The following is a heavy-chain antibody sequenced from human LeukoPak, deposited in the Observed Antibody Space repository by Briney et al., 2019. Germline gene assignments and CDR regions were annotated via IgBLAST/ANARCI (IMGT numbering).Heavy chain of an antibody. D-gene: IGHD3-10*01. V-gene: IGHV1-69*04. J-gene: IGHJ4*01. CDR1: GGAFTSYA. CDR3: ATDGTISCYKCFDH. CDR2: IIPILGAA. Sequence: KVSCKASGGAFTSYAISWVRQAPGQGLEWMGRIIPILGAADYAQNFPGRVTITADKSTRTAYMELSSLRSEDTAIYYCATDGTISCYKCFDHWGQGSLVTVSS.